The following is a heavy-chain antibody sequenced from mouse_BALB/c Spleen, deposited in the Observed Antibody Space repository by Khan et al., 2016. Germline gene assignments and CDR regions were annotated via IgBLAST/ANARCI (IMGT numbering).Heavy chain of an antibody. CDR3: ARDMVTGVYWYFDV. V-gene: IGHV7-3*02. Sequence: EVELMESGGGLVQPGGSLRLSCATSGFTFTDYYISWVRQPPGNSLEWLVFIRNKANGYTTEYSASVKGQFTISRDNSQNILYLQMNTLRAEDSATCYCARDMVTGVYWYFDVWGAGTTVTVSS. CDR1: GFTFTDYY. CDR2: IRNKANGYTT. J-gene: IGHJ1*01. D-gene: IGHD2-13*01.